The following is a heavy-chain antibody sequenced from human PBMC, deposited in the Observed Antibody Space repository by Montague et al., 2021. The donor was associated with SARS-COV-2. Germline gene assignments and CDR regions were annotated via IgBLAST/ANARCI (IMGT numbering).Heavy chain of an antibody. CDR1: GGSFSGYY. Sequence: SETLSLTCAVYGGSFSGYYWNWIRQPPGKGLEWIGEINHSGSTNYNPSXXSRVTISVDTSKNQFSLKLSSVTAADTAVYYCARARQDVVVPALGIGAYYYYYYMDVWGKGTTVTVSS. CDR3: ARARQDVVVPALGIGAYYYYYYMDV. V-gene: IGHV4-34*01. D-gene: IGHD2-2*01. J-gene: IGHJ6*03. CDR2: INHSGST.